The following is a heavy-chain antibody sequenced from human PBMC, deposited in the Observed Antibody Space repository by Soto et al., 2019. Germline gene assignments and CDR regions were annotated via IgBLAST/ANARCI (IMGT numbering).Heavy chain of an antibody. CDR3: VAGQYFFDY. D-gene: IGHD6-19*01. CDR2: ISYDGSNK. J-gene: IGHJ4*02. Sequence: QVQLVESGGGVVQPGRSLRLSCAASGFSFSSYGMQWVRQAPGKGLEWVAVISYDGSNKYYADSVKDRFTISRDNSKKTLSLQMNILRADDTAVYSCVAGQYFFDYCGQGTLVTVSS. CDR1: GFSFSSYG. V-gene: IGHV3-30*03.